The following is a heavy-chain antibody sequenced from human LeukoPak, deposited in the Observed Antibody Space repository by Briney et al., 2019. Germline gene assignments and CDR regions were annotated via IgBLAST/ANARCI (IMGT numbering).Heavy chain of an antibody. D-gene: IGHD4-23*01. CDR3: ARRVGDHGGCSYYFDY. V-gene: IGHV5-51*01. Sequence: PGESLKISCKGSGYSFTSYWIGWVRQMPGKGLEWMGIIYPGDSDTRYSPSFQGQVTISADKSISTAYLQWTSLRAADTAMYYCARRVGDHGGCSYYFDYWGQGTLVTVSS. CDR2: IYPGDSDT. J-gene: IGHJ4*02. CDR1: GYSFTSYW.